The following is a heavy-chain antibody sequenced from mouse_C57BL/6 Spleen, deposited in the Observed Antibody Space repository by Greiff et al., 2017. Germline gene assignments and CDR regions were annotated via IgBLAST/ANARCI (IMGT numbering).Heavy chain of an antibody. J-gene: IGHJ4*01. CDR1: GYAFTNYL. CDR3: ARDYYGTYAMDY. CDR2: INPGSGGT. D-gene: IGHD1-1*01. Sequence: QVQLQQSGAELVRPGTSVKVSCKASGYAFTNYLIEWVKQRPGQGLEWIGVINPGSGGTNYNEKFKGKATLTADKSSSTAYMQLSSLTSEDSAVYFCARDYYGTYAMDYWGQGTSVTVSS. V-gene: IGHV1-54*01.